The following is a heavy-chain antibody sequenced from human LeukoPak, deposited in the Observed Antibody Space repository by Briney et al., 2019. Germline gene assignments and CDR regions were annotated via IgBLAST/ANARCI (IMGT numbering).Heavy chain of an antibody. D-gene: IGHD5-12*01. CDR2: IYTSGST. V-gene: IGHV4-4*07. CDR3: ARARRGCSGYDRSVGAFDI. CDR1: GGSISSYY. Sequence: SETLSLTCTVSGGSISSYYWSWIRQPAGKGLEWIGRIYTSGSTNYNPSLKSRVTMSVDTSKNQFSLKLSSVTAADTAVYYCARARRGCSGYDRSVGAFDIWGQGTMVTVSS. J-gene: IGHJ3*02.